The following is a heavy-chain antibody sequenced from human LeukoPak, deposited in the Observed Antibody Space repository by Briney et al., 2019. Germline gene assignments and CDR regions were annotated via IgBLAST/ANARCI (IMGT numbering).Heavy chain of an antibody. CDR2: ISYDGSNK. D-gene: IGHD6-19*01. J-gene: IGHJ6*03. Sequence: AGGSLRLSCAASGFTFSSYAMHWVRHAPGKGLVWVAVISYDGSNKYYADSVKGRFTISRDNSKNTLYLQMNSLRAEDTAVYYCARAGSGWYIYYYYMDVWGKGTTVTVSS. V-gene: IGHV3-30*04. CDR3: ARAGSGWYIYYYYMDV. CDR1: GFTFSSYA.